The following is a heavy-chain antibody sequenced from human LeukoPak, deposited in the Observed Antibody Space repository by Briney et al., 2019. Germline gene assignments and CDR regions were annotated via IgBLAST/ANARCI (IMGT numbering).Heavy chain of an antibody. D-gene: IGHD5-12*01. CDR1: GYTFTSYG. Sequence: ASVKVSCKASGYTFTSYGISWVRQAPGQGLEWMGWISVYNGNTNYAQKLQGRVTMTTDTSTSTAYMELRSLRSDDTAVYYCPREVATIGPFDYWGQGTLVTVSS. J-gene: IGHJ4*02. V-gene: IGHV1-18*01. CDR2: ISVYNGNT. CDR3: PREVATIGPFDY.